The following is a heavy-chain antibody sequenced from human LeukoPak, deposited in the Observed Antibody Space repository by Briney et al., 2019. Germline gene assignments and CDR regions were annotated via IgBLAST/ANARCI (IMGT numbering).Heavy chain of an antibody. CDR2: IYYSGST. CDR1: GGSISSHY. CDR3: ARHSGYALQFDY. J-gene: IGHJ4*02. V-gene: IGHV4-59*08. Sequence: PSETLSLTCTVSGGSISSHYRSWIRLPPGKGLEWIGYIYYSGSTNYNPSLKSRVTISVDTSKNQFSLKLSSVTAADTAVYYCARHSGYALQFDYWGQGTLVTVSS. D-gene: IGHD5-12*01.